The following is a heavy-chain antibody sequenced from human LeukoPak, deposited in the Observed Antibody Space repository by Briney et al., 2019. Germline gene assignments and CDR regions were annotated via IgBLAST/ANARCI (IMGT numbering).Heavy chain of an antibody. D-gene: IGHD3-10*01. CDR1: GGSINSGSYY. J-gene: IGHJ4*02. CDR2: IYTSGST. Sequence: SQTLSLTCTVSGGSINSGSYYWSWIRQPAGKGLEWIGRIYTSGSTSYNPSLKSRVTISVDTSKNQFSLKLTSVTAADTALYYCARVTYYYGSGSHWGQGTLVTVSS. CDR3: ARVTYYYGSGSH. V-gene: IGHV4-61*02.